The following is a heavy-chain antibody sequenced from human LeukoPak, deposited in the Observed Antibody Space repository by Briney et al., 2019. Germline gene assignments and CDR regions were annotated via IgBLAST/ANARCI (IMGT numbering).Heavy chain of an antibody. CDR3: TRDPHYYDFWSGHPDY. V-gene: IGHV3-11*01. D-gene: IGHD3-3*01. CDR1: GFTFSDYY. CDR2: ISSSGSTI. J-gene: IGHJ4*02. Sequence: PGGSLRLSCAASGFTFSDYYMSWIRQAPGKGLEWVSYISSSGSTIYYAVSVKGRFTISRDNAKNSLYLQMNSLRAEDTAVYYCTRDPHYYDFWSGHPDYWGQGTLVTVSS.